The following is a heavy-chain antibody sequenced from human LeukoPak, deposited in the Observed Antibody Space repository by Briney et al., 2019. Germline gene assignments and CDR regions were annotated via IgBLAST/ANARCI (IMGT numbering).Heavy chain of an antibody. V-gene: IGHV4-34*01. J-gene: IGHJ5*02. D-gene: IGHD2-15*01. CDR1: GGSFSGYY. Sequence: PSETLSLTCAVYGGSFSGYYWSWIRQPPGKGLEWIGEINHSGSTNYNPSLKSRVTISVDTSKNQFSLKLSSVTAADTAVYYCARQKGTLYCSGGSCHRNWSDPWGQGTLVTVSS. CDR2: INHSGST. CDR3: ARQKGTLYCSGGSCHRNWSDP.